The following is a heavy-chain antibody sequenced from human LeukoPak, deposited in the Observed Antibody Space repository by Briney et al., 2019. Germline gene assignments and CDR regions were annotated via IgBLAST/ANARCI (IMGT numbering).Heavy chain of an antibody. Sequence: GGSLRLSCAASGFTFSSYGMHWVRQAPGKGLEWVAVISYDGSNKYYADSVKGRFTISRDNSKNTLYLQMNSLRAEDTAVYYCAKVPMIGYYYDSSDIFDYWGQGTLVTVSS. CDR2: ISYDGSNK. CDR1: GFTFSSYG. CDR3: AKVPMIGYYYDSSDIFDY. D-gene: IGHD3-22*01. V-gene: IGHV3-30*18. J-gene: IGHJ4*02.